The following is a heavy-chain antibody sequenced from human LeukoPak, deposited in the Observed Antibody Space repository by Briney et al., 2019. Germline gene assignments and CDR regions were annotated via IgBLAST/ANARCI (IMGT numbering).Heavy chain of an antibody. Sequence: GGSLRLSCTASGFTFGSYAMNWVRQAPGKGLEWVAVISYDGSNKYYADPVKGRFTISRDNSKNPLYLQMNSLRAEDTAVYYCAMPHDTEYYFDYWGQGTLVTVSS. J-gene: IGHJ4*02. CDR1: GFTFGSYA. CDR3: AMPHDTEYYFDY. V-gene: IGHV3-30*04. CDR2: ISYDGSNK.